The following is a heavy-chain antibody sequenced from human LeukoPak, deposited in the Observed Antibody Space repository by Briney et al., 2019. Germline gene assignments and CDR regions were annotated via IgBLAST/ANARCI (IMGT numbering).Heavy chain of an antibody. Sequence: SETLSLTCTVSGGSISSSSYYWGWIRQPPGKGLEWIGYIYYSGSTNYNPSLKSRVTISVDTSKNQFSLKLSSVTAADTAVYYCARDSEGNLDPWGQGTLVTVSS. J-gene: IGHJ5*02. CDR1: GGSISSSSYY. CDR3: ARDSEGNLDP. V-gene: IGHV4-61*01. D-gene: IGHD3-10*01. CDR2: IYYSGST.